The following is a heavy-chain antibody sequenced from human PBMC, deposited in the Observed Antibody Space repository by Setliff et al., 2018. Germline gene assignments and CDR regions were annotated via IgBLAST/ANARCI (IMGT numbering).Heavy chain of an antibody. V-gene: IGHV4-59*08. J-gene: IGHJ6*03. CDR1: GGSISSHY. CDR3: ARAISGWFSAHYYYMDV. D-gene: IGHD6-19*01. Sequence: SETLSLTCTVSGGSISSHYWSWIRQPPGKGLEWIGYIYYSGSTNYNPSLKSRVTISVDTSKNQFSLKLSSVTAADTAVYYCARAISGWFSAHYYYMDVWGKGTTVTVSS. CDR2: IYYSGST.